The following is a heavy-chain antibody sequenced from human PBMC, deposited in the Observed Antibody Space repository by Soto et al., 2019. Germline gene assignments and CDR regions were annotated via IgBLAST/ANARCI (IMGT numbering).Heavy chain of an antibody. Sequence: SETLSLTCAVSGASVSSGGYSGSWIRQPPGKGLEWIGYIYHSGSTYYNPSLRSRVTISVDRSKNQFSPKLSSVTAADTAMYSCARVSTGGYYYHFDSWGQGTLV. V-gene: IGHV4-30-2*01. J-gene: IGHJ4*02. D-gene: IGHD3-22*01. CDR3: ARVSTGGYYYHFDS. CDR1: GASVSSGGYS. CDR2: IYHSGST.